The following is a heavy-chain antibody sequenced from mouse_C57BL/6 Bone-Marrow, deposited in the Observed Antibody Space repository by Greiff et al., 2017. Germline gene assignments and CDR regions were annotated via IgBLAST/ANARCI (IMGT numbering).Heavy chain of an antibody. CDR3: TTEGYYGQFAY. CDR1: GFNIKDDY. J-gene: IGHJ3*01. Sequence: VQLQQSGAELVRPGASVKLSCTASGFNIKDDYMHWVKQRPEQGLEWIGWIDPENGDTEYASKFQGKATITADTSSNTAYLQLSSMTSEDTAAYSCTTEGYYGQFAYWGQGTLVTVSA. D-gene: IGHD1-1*01. V-gene: IGHV14-4*01. CDR2: IDPENGDT.